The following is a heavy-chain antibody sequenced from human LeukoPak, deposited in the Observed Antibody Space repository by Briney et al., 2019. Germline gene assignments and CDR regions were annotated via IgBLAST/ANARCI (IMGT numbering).Heavy chain of an antibody. Sequence: GGSLRLSCAASGFTFDEYAMHWVRQAPGKCLEWVSLISGDGGSTYYADSVKGRFTISRDNSKNSLYLQMNSLRTEDTALYYCAKAYYDSSGYYGSDYWGQGTLVTVSS. V-gene: IGHV3-43*02. CDR3: AKAYYDSSGYYGSDY. J-gene: IGHJ4*02. CDR1: GFTFDEYA. CDR2: ISGDGGST. D-gene: IGHD3-22*01.